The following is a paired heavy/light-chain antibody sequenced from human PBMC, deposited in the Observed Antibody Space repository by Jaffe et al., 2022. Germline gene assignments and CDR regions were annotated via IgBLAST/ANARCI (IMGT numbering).Light chain of an antibody. J-gene: IGLJ3*02. CDR2: ENF. CDR3: GTWDHRLTNGRV. CDR1: SSNIGVNY. Sequence: QSVLTQPPSVSAAPGQRVTISCSGSSSNIGVNYVSWYQQFPGTAPKLLIYENFKRPSGIPDRFSGSKSGTSATLAITGLQTGDEADYYCGTWDHRLTNGRVFGGGTKLTVL. V-gene: IGLV1-51*01.
Heavy chain of an antibody. D-gene: IGHD2-21*01. CDR3: VKDILAPGDFHYFDK. V-gene: IGHV3-11*05. CDR2: ISGSSGDI. Sequence: QVQLVESGGGLVKPGGSLRLSCAASGFTFSDYYMSWIRQAPGKGLDWLSYISGSSGDINYADSVRGRFTVSRDNAKNTLYLQMDILRAEDTAVYYCVKDILAPGDFHYFDKWGQGTLVTVSS. CDR1: GFTFSDYY. J-gene: IGHJ4*02.